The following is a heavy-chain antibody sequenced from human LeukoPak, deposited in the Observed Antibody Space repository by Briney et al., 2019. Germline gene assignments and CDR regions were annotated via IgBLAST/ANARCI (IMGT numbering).Heavy chain of an antibody. J-gene: IGHJ6*03. D-gene: IGHD2-15*01. V-gene: IGHV3-23*01. CDR2: ISGSGGST. CDR3: XXXXXXXXXXHLLRYYYYMDV. CDR1: GFTFSSYG. Sequence: PGGSLRLSCAASGFTFSSYGMHWVRQAPGKGLEWVSAISGSGGSTYYADSVKGRFTISRDNSKNTLYLQMNSLRAEDTAVYYXXXXXXXXXXXHLLRYYYYMDVWGKGTTVTVSS.